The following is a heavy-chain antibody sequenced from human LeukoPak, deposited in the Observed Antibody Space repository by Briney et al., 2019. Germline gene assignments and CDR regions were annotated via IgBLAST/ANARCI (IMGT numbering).Heavy chain of an antibody. Sequence: GGSLRLSCAASGFIFSSYAMHWVRQAPGKGLEWVAVISYDGSNKYYADSVKGRFTISRDNSKNTLYLQMNSLRAEDTAVYYCARDYGDYDYYYYGMDVWGQGTTVTVSS. CDR1: GFIFSSYA. V-gene: IGHV3-30-3*01. J-gene: IGHJ6*02. D-gene: IGHD4-17*01. CDR3: ARDYGDYDYYYYGMDV. CDR2: ISYDGSNK.